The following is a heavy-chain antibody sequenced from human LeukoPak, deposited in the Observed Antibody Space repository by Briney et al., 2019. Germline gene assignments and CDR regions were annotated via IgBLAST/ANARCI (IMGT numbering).Heavy chain of an antibody. J-gene: IGHJ4*02. CDR2: RVNTHTYT. D-gene: IGHD2-21*02. CDR1: GFTFSDYY. CDR3: ARDRGSYCGVDCSTYYFDL. Sequence: KPGGPLRLSCAASGFTFSDYYMTWIRQAPGKGLEWVSKRVNTHTYTDYTDSVKGRFTISRDNARNSLYLQMNSLRAEDTAMYYCARDRGSYCGVDCSTYYFDLWGQGTLVTVSS. V-gene: IGHV3-11*05.